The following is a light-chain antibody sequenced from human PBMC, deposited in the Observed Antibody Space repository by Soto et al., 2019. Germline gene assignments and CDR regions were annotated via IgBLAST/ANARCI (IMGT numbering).Light chain of an antibody. CDR1: QSVSSNY. V-gene: IGKV3-20*01. J-gene: IGKJ1*01. CDR3: QQYGSSFPWT. CDR2: GAS. Sequence: ECVLPQSHGTLSFSPGERATVSCRASQSVSSNYLAWYQQKPGQAPRLLIYGASSRATGIPDRFSGSGSGTDFTLTIRRLEPEDFAVYYCQQYGSSFPWTFGQGTKVDI.